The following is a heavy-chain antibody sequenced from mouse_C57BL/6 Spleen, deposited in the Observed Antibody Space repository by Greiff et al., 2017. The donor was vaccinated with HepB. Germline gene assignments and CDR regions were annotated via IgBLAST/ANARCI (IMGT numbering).Heavy chain of an antibody. J-gene: IGHJ2*01. CDR3: ARDDGYLDY. D-gene: IGHD2-3*01. CDR1: GYSITSGYY. V-gene: IGHV3-6*01. CDR2: ISYDGSN. Sequence: DVHLVESGPGLVKPSQSLSLTCSVTGYSITSGYYWNWIRQFPGNKLEWMGYISYDGSNNYNPSLKNRISITRDTSKNQFFLKLNSVTTEDTATYYCARDDGYLDYWGQGTTLTVSS.